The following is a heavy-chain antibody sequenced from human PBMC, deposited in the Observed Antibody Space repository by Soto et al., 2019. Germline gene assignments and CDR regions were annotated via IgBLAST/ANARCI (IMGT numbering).Heavy chain of an antibody. CDR1: GGSISSGGYY. Sequence: KASETLSLTCTVSGGSISSGGYYWSWIRQHPGKGLEWIGYIYYSGSTYYNPSLKSRVTISVDTSKNQFSLKLSSVTAADTAVYYCARLAWSRDYYDSSGYPDYWGQGTLVTVSS. CDR2: IYYSGST. J-gene: IGHJ4*02. CDR3: ARLAWSRDYYDSSGYPDY. V-gene: IGHV4-31*03. D-gene: IGHD3-22*01.